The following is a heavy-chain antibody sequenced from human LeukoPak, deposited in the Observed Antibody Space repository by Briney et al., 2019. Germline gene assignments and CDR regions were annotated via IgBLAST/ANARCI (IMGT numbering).Heavy chain of an antibody. J-gene: IGHJ6*02. CDR1: GFTFSAFW. D-gene: IGHD3-3*01. Sequence: GGSLRLSCAASGFTFSAFWMHWVRQAPGKGLVWVSRINSDDSRTTYADSVKGRFTISRDNAKNTLYLQMSSLRAEDTAVYYCARDFTNYDFWSGYYYYGMDVWGQGTTVTVSS. V-gene: IGHV3-74*01. CDR2: INSDDSRT. CDR3: ARDFTNYDFWSGYYYYGMDV.